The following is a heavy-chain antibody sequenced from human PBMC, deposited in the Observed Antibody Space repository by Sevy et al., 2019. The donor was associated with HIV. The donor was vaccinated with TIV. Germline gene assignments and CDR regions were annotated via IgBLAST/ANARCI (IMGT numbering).Heavy chain of an antibody. Sequence: SETLSLTCTVSGGSISSYYWSWIRQPAGKGLEWIGRIYTSGSTNYNPSLKSRVTMSVDTSKNQFSLKLSSVTAADTAVYYCARERYYYDSSGYFSYYYGMDVWGQVTTVTVSS. CDR1: GGSISSYY. J-gene: IGHJ6*02. CDR2: IYTSGST. D-gene: IGHD3-22*01. V-gene: IGHV4-4*07. CDR3: ARERYYYDSSGYFSYYYGMDV.